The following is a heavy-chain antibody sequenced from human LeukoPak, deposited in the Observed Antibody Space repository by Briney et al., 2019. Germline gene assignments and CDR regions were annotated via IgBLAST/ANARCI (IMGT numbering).Heavy chain of an antibody. Sequence: PGRSLRLSCAASGFTFDDYAMHWVRQAPGKGLEWVSGISWNSGSIGYADSVKGRFTISRDNAKNSLYLQMDSLRAEDMALYYCAKDSGRWLQLGWFDPWGQGTLVTVSS. J-gene: IGHJ5*02. CDR3: AKDSGRWLQLGWFDP. CDR2: ISWNSGSI. D-gene: IGHD5-24*01. CDR1: GFTFDDYA. V-gene: IGHV3-9*03.